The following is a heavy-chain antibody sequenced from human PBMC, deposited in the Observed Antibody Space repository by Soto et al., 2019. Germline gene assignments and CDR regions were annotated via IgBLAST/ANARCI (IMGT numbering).Heavy chain of an antibody. D-gene: IGHD3-16*01. J-gene: IGHJ4*02. Sequence: EVQLVESGGGLVQPGGSLRLSCAASGFTVNSNYMNWVRQAPGKGLEWVSVIYRGGGTYYADSVQGRFTISRDKSKNMVFLEMSSLRAEDTAIYFCARHPAYDVDYWGQGTLVTVSS. CDR2: IYRGGGT. CDR3: ARHPAYDVDY. CDR1: GFTVNSNY. V-gene: IGHV3-66*04.